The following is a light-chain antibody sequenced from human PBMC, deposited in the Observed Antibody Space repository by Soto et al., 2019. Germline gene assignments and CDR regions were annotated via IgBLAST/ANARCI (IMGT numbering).Light chain of an antibody. Sequence: QSALTQPASVSGSPGQSIAISCTGTSSDVGSYNYVSWYQHHPGKAPKVMIYDVSSRPSGVSNRFSGSKSGNTASLTISGLQAEDEADYYCISYTTISTYVFGTGTKVTGL. CDR3: ISYTTISTYV. V-gene: IGLV2-14*03. CDR2: DVS. CDR1: SSDVGSYNY. J-gene: IGLJ1*01.